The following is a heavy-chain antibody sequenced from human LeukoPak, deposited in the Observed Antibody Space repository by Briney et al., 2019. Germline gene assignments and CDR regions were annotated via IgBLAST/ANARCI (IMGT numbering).Heavy chain of an antibody. Sequence: SETLSLTCTVSGVSISSGGYYWSWIRQHPGKGLEWIGYIYYSGSTYYNPSLKSRVTISVDTSKNQFSLKQSSVTAADTAVYYCASLTYCSSTSCYVFSDYWGQGTLVTVSS. CDR1: GVSISSGGYY. CDR2: IYYSGST. CDR3: ASLTYCSSTSCYVFSDY. D-gene: IGHD2-2*01. J-gene: IGHJ4*02. V-gene: IGHV4-31*03.